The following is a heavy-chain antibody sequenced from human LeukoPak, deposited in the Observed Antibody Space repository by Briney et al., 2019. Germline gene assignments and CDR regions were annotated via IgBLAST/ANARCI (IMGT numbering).Heavy chain of an antibody. J-gene: IGHJ4*02. CDR3: ARGIYYYGSGSYFGYYFDY. Sequence: PSETLSLTCAVSGGSISSSGYYWGWIRQPPGKGLEWIGTIYYSGSTNYNPSLKSRVTISVDTSKNQFSLKLSSVTAADTAVYYCARGIYYYGSGSYFGYYFDYWGQGTLVTVSS. CDR1: GGSISSSGYY. CDR2: IYYSGST. V-gene: IGHV4-39*07. D-gene: IGHD3-10*01.